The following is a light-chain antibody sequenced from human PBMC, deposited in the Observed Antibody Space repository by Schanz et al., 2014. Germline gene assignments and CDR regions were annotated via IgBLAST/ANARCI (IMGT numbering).Light chain of an antibody. CDR2: SSN. CDR1: SSNIGSNT. Sequence: QSVLTQPPSASGTPGQRVTISCSGGSSNIGSNTVDWYQQLPGTAPKLLIYSSNQRPSGVPDRFSGSKSGTSASLAISGLRSEDEADYYCAAWDDSLQVVFGGGTKLTVL. V-gene: IGLV1-44*01. CDR3: AAWDDSLQVV. J-gene: IGLJ2*01.